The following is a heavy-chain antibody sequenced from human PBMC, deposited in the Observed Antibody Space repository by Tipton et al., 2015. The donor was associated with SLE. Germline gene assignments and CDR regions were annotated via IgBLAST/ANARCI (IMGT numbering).Heavy chain of an antibody. V-gene: IGHV4-59*05. D-gene: IGHD2-15*01. Sequence: TLSLTCSVSGGSISGYYWSWIRQPPGKGLEWIGSIYYSGSTYYNPSLKSRVTISVDTSKNQFSLKLSSVTAADTAVYYCARHESRPYCSYFDYWGQGTLVTVSS. CDR3: ARHESRPYCSYFDY. CDR1: GGSISGYY. CDR2: IYYSGST. J-gene: IGHJ4*02.